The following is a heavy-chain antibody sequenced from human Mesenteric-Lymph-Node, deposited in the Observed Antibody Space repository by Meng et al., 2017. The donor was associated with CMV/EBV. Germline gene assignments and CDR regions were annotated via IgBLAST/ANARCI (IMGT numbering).Heavy chain of an antibody. CDR2: INPKSGGA. D-gene: IGHD4-17*01. CDR3: AREQYGDEGGDLGFDP. CDR1: GYTFSDYS. V-gene: IGHV1-2*02. Sequence: ASVKVSCKASGYTFSDYSIHWVRQAPGQGIEWMGWINPKSGGANYAQKFQGRVSMTRDTSISTAYMELSRLISDDTALYYCAREQYGDEGGDLGFDPWGQGTLVTVSS. J-gene: IGHJ5*02.